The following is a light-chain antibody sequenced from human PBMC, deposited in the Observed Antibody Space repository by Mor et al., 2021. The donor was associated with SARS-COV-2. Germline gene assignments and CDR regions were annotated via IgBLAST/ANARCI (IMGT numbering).Light chain of an antibody. V-gene: IGLV2-11*01. J-gene: IGLJ3*02. CDR2: YFN. Sequence: APKFLIFYFNQRSSGVPDRFSGSKSGNTASLTISGLQAEDEANYYCCSYAGTYTWVFGGGTKLTVL. CDR3: CSYAGTYTWV.